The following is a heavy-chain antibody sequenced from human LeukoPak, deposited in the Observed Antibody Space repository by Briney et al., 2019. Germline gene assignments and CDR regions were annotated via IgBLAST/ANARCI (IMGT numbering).Heavy chain of an antibody. CDR2: IRYDGSNK. Sequence: GGSLRLSCAASGFTFSSYGMHWVREAPGKGLEWVAFIRYDGSNKYYADSVKGRFTISRDNSKNTLYLQMNSLRAEDTAVYYCAKDRDSSGYYYFFDAFDIWGQGTMVTVSS. CDR3: AKDRDSSGYYYFFDAFDI. CDR1: GFTFSSYG. V-gene: IGHV3-30*02. D-gene: IGHD3-22*01. J-gene: IGHJ3*02.